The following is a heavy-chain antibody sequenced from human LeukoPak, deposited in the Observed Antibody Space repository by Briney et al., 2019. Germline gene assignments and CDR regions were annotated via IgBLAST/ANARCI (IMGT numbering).Heavy chain of an antibody. CDR1: GYTFSSYG. V-gene: IGHV1-18*01. CDR2: ISVYNANT. Sequence: GASVKVSCKASGYTFSSYGISWVRQAPGQGLEWMGWISVYNANTDQSKKPQGRVTMITDTSTSTAYMELTSLRSDDTAVYYCARDPPAYCGGDCYSPYSDMDVWGQGTTVTVSS. J-gene: IGHJ6*02. D-gene: IGHD2-21*02. CDR3: ARDPPAYCGGDCYSPYSDMDV.